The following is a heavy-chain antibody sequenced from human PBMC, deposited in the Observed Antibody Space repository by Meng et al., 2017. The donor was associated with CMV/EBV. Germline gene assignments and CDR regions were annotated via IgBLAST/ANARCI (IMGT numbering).Heavy chain of an antibody. CDR1: GFTFSSYG. CDR3: ATWPYSSSYYYYGMDV. D-gene: IGHD6-6*01. V-gene: IGHV3-30*02. J-gene: IGHJ6*02. Sequence: GGSLRLSCAASGFTFSSYGMHWVRQAPGKGLEWVAFIRYDGSNKYYADSVKGRFTISRDNSKNTQYLQMNSLRAEDTAVYYCATWPYSSSYYYYGMDVWGQGTTVTVSS. CDR2: IRYDGSNK.